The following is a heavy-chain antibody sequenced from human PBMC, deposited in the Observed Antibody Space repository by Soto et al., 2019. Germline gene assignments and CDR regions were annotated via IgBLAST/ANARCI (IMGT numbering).Heavy chain of an antibody. Sequence: QVPLQESGPGLVKPSQTLSLTCSISGASISSDDYYWSWFRQPPGKGLEWIGYISYSGSTYYNPSLKSRLTISVDTSKTQFSLILSSVTAADTAVFYCAREVSNYYGMDVWGQGTTVTVSS. CDR1: GASISSDDYY. CDR2: ISYSGST. V-gene: IGHV4-30-4*01. CDR3: AREVSNYYGMDV. J-gene: IGHJ6*02.